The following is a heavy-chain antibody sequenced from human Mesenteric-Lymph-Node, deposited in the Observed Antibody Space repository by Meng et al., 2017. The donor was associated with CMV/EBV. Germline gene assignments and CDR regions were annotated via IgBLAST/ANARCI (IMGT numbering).Heavy chain of an antibody. CDR2: INHSGST. CDR3: ARGSSYDILTGYFDY. V-gene: IGHV4-34*01. J-gene: IGHJ4*02. Sequence: QGQLHRWGAGLWKPSETLSVTCAVYGGSFSGYYWNWIRQSPEKGLEWIGEINHSGSTTYNPSFTSRIIISVDTSTNQISLNMSSVTAADTAVYYCARGSSYDILTGYFDYWGQGALVTVSS. D-gene: IGHD3-9*01. CDR1: GGSFSGYY.